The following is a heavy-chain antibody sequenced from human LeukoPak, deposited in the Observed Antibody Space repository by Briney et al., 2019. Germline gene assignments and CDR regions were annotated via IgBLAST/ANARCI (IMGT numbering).Heavy chain of an antibody. CDR2: IYYSGST. D-gene: IGHD6-19*01. J-gene: IGHJ5*02. Sequence: SETLSLTCTVSSGSISSSNFYWGWIRQPPGKGLEWIGYIYYSGSTYYNPSLKSRVTISVDTSKNQFSLKLSSVTAADTAVYYCARGIAVDPWGQGTLVTVSS. V-gene: IGHV4-30-4*08. CDR1: SGSISSSNFY. CDR3: ARGIAVDP.